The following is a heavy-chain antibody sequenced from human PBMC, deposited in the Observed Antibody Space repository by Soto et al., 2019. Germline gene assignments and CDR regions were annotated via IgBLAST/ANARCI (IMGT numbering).Heavy chain of an antibody. D-gene: IGHD4-17*01. V-gene: IGHV3-23*01. CDR2: ISGSGGST. Sequence: GGSLILSCAASGVTFSSYAMSWVRQAPGKGLEWVSAISGSGGSTYYADSVKGRFTISRDNSKNTLYLQMNSLRAEDTAVYYCAKDRATVHQMGALAIWGQGTMVTGSS. CDR3: AKDRATVHQMGALAI. CDR1: GVTFSSYA. J-gene: IGHJ3*02.